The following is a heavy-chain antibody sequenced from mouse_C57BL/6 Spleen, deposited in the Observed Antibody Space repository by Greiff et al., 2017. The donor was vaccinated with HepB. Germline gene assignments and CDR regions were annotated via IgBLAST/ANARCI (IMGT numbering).Heavy chain of an antibody. Sequence: VQLQQPGAELVMPGASVKLSCKASGYTFTSYWMHWVKQRPGQGLEWIGEIDPSDSYTNYNQKFKGKSTLTVDKSSSTAYMQLSSLTSEDSAVYYCASSLYYGSSYWFAYWGQGTLVTVSA. V-gene: IGHV1-69*01. J-gene: IGHJ3*01. CDR2: IDPSDSYT. D-gene: IGHD1-1*01. CDR3: ASSLYYGSSYWFAY. CDR1: GYTFTSYW.